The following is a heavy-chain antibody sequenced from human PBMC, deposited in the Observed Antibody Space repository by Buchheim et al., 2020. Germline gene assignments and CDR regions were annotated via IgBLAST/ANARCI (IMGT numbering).Heavy chain of an antibody. D-gene: IGHD3-10*01. V-gene: IGHV4-59*01. CDR3: ARVSGSGTYYSHHFDF. CDR2: MYYTGSI. J-gene: IGHJ4*02. CDR1: GDSFSRNY. Sequence: QLQLEESGPGLVKPSETLSPTCSVYGDSFSRNYWSWIRQPPGKGLEWLGYMYYTGSINYNPSLKSRITMSLDTSRNQFSLRLSSVTAADTAIYYCARVSGSGTYYSHHFDFWGRGTL.